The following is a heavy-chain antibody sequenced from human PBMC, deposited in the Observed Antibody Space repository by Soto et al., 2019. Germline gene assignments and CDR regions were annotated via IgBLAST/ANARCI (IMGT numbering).Heavy chain of an antibody. CDR2: IYYSGST. CDR3: ARDDGPDNSSGYYWRY. V-gene: IGHV4-30-4*01. CDR1: GGSISSGDYY. Sequence: SETLSLTCTVSGGSISSGDYYWSWIRQPPGKGLEWIGYIYYSGSTYYNPSLKSRVTISVDTSKNQFSLKLSSVTAADTAVYYCARDDGPDNSSGYYWRYWGQGTLVTVSS. J-gene: IGHJ4*02. D-gene: IGHD3-22*01.